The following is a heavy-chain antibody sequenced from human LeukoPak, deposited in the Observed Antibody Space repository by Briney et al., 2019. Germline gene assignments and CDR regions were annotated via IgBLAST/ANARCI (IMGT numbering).Heavy chain of an antibody. Sequence: SVKVSCKASRGTFSSYAIGWVRQAPGQGLEWMGGIIPTFGTANYAQKFQGRVTISADESTSTAYMELSSLRSEDTAVYHCARDLTMVRGARYRPYNWFDPWGQGTLVTVSS. CDR2: IIPTFGTA. D-gene: IGHD3-10*01. V-gene: IGHV1-69*13. CDR3: ARDLTMVRGARYRPYNWFDP. J-gene: IGHJ5*02. CDR1: RGTFSSYA.